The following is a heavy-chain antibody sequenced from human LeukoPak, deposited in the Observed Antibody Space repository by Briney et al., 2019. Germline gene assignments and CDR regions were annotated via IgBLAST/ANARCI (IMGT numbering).Heavy chain of an antibody. CDR1: GFTFSSYW. CDR3: LTSTRSHRFDY. D-gene: IGHD2-15*01. J-gene: IGHJ4*02. V-gene: IGHV3-7*01. CDR2: IKQDGSDK. Sequence: GGSLRLSCAASGFTFSSYWMCWVRQAPGKGLEWEAIIKQDGSDKYYVDSVEGRFIISRDNAKNSLYLQMNSLRAEDTAVYYCLTSTRSHRFDYWGQGTLVTVSS.